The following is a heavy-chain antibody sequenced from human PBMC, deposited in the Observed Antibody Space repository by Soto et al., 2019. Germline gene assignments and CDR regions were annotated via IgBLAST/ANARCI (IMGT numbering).Heavy chain of an antibody. CDR2: IHYSGST. CDR3: ARRWGYDFDI. CDR1: GGSISSYY. V-gene: IGHV4-59*08. Sequence: QVQLQESGPGLVKPSETLSLTCTVSGGSISSYYWSWIRQPPGKGLEWIGYIHYSGSTNYNPSLTSRVAISVDTSKNQFSLKLSSVTAADTAVYYCARRWGYDFDIWGQGTMVTVSS. J-gene: IGHJ3*02. D-gene: IGHD1-26*01.